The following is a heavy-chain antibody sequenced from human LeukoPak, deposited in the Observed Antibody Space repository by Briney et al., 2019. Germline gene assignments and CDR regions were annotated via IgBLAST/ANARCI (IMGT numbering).Heavy chain of an antibody. J-gene: IGHJ4*02. D-gene: IGHD6-19*01. CDR2: INPNSGGT. CDR3: ARHRSSGRDFDY. V-gene: IGHV1-2*02. CDR1: GYTFTDYY. Sequence: GASVKVSCKASGYTFTDYYIHWVRQAPGQGLEWMGWINPNSGGTNYAQKFQGRVTMTRDTSISAAYMDLSSLRSDDTAVYYCARHRSSGRDFDYWGQGTPVTVSS.